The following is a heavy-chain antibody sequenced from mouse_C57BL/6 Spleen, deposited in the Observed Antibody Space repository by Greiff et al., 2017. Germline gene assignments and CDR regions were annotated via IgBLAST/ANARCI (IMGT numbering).Heavy chain of an antibody. V-gene: IGHV2-5*01. J-gene: IGHJ4*01. CDR1: GFSLTSYG. Sequence: QVQLQQSGPGLVQPSQSLSITCTVSGFSLTSYGVHWVRQSPGKGLEWLGVIWRGGSTDYNAAFLSRLSITKDNSKSQVFFKMNSLQADDTAIYYCSKSNWDLYCYAMDYWGQGASVTVSS. CDR2: IWRGGST. CDR3: SKSNWDLYCYAMDY. D-gene: IGHD4-1*01.